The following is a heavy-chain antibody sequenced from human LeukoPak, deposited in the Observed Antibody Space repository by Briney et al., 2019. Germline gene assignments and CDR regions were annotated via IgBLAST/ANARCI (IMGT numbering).Heavy chain of an antibody. CDR1: GGTFSSYA. V-gene: IGHV1-69*05. D-gene: IGHD3-22*01. CDR2: IIPIFGTA. CDR3: ARDNGYYDSSVNY. Sequence: SVKVSCKASGGTFSSYAISWVRQAPGQGLEWMGGIIPIFGTANYAQKFQGRVTITTDESTSTACMELSRLRSDDTAVYYCARDNGYYDSSVNYWGQGTLVAVSS. J-gene: IGHJ4*02.